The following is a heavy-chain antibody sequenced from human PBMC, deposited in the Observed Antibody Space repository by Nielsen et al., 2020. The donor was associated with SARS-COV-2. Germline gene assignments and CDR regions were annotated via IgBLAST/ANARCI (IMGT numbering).Heavy chain of an antibody. Sequence: SETLSFTCTVSGGSISSYYWSWIRQPPGKGLEWIGYIYYSGSTNYNPSLKSRVTISVDTSKNQFSLKLSSVTAADTAVYYCARDGVSGNYFDYWGPGTLVTVSS. CDR3: ARDGVSGNYFDY. CDR2: IYYSGST. V-gene: IGHV4-59*01. CDR1: GGSISSYY. D-gene: IGHD6-19*01. J-gene: IGHJ4*02.